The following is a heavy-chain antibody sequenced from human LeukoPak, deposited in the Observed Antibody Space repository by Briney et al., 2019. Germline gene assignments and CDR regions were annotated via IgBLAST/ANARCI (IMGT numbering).Heavy chain of an antibody. Sequence: PSETLSLTCTVSGGSISSYYWSWIRQPPGKGLEWIGYIYYSGSTNYNPSLKSRVTISVDTSKNQFSLKLSSVTAADTAVYYCARWGRRPAAGTNVLDYWGQGTLVTVSS. CDR1: GGSISSYY. CDR3: ARWGRRPAAGTNVLDY. CDR2: IYYSGST. J-gene: IGHJ4*02. D-gene: IGHD6-13*01. V-gene: IGHV4-59*08.